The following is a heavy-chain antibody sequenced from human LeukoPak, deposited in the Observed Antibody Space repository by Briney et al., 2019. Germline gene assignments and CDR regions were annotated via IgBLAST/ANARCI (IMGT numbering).Heavy chain of an antibody. CDR2: IGASSAST. D-gene: IGHD3-9*01. V-gene: IGHV3-23*01. Sequence: GGSLRLSCAASGFTFSNFAMGWVRQAPGKGLEWVSYIGASSASTYYADSVKGQFTISRDNSRNTLYLQMNSLRAEDTAVYYCAESPAGYKQNCFDYWGQGTLVTVSS. CDR3: AESPAGYKQNCFDY. J-gene: IGHJ4*02. CDR1: GFTFSNFA.